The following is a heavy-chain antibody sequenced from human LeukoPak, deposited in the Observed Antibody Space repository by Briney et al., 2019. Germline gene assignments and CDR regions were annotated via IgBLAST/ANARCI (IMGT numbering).Heavy chain of an antibody. J-gene: IGHJ4*02. Sequence: ASVKVSCKASGYTFTSYGISWVRQAPGQGLEWMGWISAYNGNTNYAQKLQGRVTMTTDTSTSTAYMELRSLRSDDTAMYYCARLVLGDYSYGFDYWGQGALVTVSS. CDR3: ARLVLGDYSYGFDY. CDR1: GYTFTSYG. CDR2: ISAYNGNT. D-gene: IGHD3-16*01. V-gene: IGHV1-18*01.